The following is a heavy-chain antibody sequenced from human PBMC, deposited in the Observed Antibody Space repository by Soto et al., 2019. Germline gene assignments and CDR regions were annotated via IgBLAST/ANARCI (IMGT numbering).Heavy chain of an antibody. CDR3: VRHSGYSSSWGEFDP. J-gene: IGHJ5*02. CDR1: GGSIGRSSYY. D-gene: IGHD5-18*01. V-gene: IGHV4-39*01. CDR2: IYYTGSTT. Sequence: PSETLSLTCNVSGGSIGRSSYYWAWNRQSPGKGLEWIGSIYYTGSTTYYNPSLKSRVTISVDRAKNQFSLKLTSVTAADTAMYYCVRHSGYSSSWGEFDPWGQGTLVTVSS.